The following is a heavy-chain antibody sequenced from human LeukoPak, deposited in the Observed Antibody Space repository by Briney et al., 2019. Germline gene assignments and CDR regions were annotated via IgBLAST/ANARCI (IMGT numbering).Heavy chain of an antibody. Sequence: SVKVSCKASGGTFNNYAISWVRQAPGQGLEWKGGIIPLFGTADYAQKFQGRVTITADESTSTAYMELSSLRLEDTAVYYCARDLLGSASSYSSGAWDYWGQGALVTVSS. CDR3: ARDLLGSASSYSSGAWDY. J-gene: IGHJ4*02. D-gene: IGHD3-22*01. CDR1: GGTFNNYA. V-gene: IGHV1-69*13. CDR2: IIPLFGTA.